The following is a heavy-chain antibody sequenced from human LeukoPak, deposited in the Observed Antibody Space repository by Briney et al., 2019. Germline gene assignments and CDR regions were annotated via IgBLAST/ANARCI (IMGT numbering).Heavy chain of an antibody. J-gene: IGHJ3*02. D-gene: IGHD1-1*01. V-gene: IGHV4-31*03. Sequence: SETLSLTCTVSGGSISSGGYYWSWIRQHPGKGLEWIGYIYYSGSTYYNPSLKSRVTISVDTSKNQFSLKLSSVTAADTAVYYCARELVSRQDFGRAFDIWGQGTMVTVSS. CDR3: ARELVSRQDFGRAFDI. CDR1: GGSISSGGYY. CDR2: IYYSGST.